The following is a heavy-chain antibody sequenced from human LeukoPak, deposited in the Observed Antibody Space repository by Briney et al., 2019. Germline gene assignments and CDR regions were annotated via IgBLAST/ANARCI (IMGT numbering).Heavy chain of an antibody. CDR2: INPSGGST. D-gene: IGHD5-18*01. Sequence: ASXXXSXKASGYTFTSYYMHWVRQAPGQXXXXXGIINPSGGSTSYAQKLQGRVTMTTDTSTSTAYMELRSLRSDDTAVYYCAREMGYSYGFFDYWGQGTLVTVSS. J-gene: IGHJ4*02. CDR1: GYTFTSYY. V-gene: IGHV1-46*01. CDR3: AREMGYSYGFFDY.